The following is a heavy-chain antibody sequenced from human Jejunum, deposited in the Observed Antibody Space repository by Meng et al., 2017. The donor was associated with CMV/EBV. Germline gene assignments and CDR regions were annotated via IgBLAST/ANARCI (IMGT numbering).Heavy chain of an antibody. J-gene: IGHJ5*02. CDR3: AKDREIVLVPAATLNWFDP. V-gene: IGHV3-23*01. Sequence: FSSYARSWVRQTPGTGLEWVSTISNYGTSTYYADSVKGRFTISRDNSNNTVFLQMNSLRVEDTAIYYCAKDREIVLVPAATLNWFDPWGQGTLVTVSS. CDR1: FSSYA. D-gene: IGHD2-2*01. CDR2: ISNYGTST.